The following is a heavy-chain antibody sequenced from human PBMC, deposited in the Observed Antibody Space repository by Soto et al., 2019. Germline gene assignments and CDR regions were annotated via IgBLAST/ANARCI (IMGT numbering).Heavy chain of an antibody. CDR1: GITISNYP. J-gene: IGHJ5*02. D-gene: IGHD3-22*01. Sequence: EVQLLESGGGLVQPGGSLRLSCAASGITISNYPMSWVRQAPGKGLDWVSGISGRGGRTYYADSAKGRFTIAKDISRSSLSVQLARLGVEETALYFCVEDDGGYPSTAPPWGQGPLVTVSS. V-gene: IGHV3-23*01. CDR3: VEDDGGYPSTAPP. CDR2: ISGRGGRT.